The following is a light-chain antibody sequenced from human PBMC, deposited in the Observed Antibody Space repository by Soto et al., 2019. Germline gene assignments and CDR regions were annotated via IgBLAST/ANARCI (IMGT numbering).Light chain of an antibody. V-gene: IGKV3-15*01. CDR2: GAS. J-gene: IGKJ1*01. CDR1: QSVSSN. Sequence: EIVMTQSPATLSVSPGERATLSCRASQSVSSNLAWYQQKPGQAPRLLIYGASTRATGIPVRFSGSGSGTEFTLTISSLQSEDFAVYYGHQYNNWPRTIGQGTKVDIK. CDR3: HQYNNWPRT.